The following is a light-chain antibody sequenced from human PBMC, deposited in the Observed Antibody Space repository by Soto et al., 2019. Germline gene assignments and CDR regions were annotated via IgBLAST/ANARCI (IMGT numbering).Light chain of an antibody. CDR2: GAS. CDR3: QQYNSYSWT. CDR1: QSISSW. V-gene: IGKV1-5*01. Sequence: DLQMTQSPSTLSASVGDRVTITCRASQSISSWLAWYQQKPGKAPKLLIYGASSLESGVPSRFSGSGSGTEFTLTISSLQPDDFAPYYCQQYNSYSWTFGQGTKVEIK. J-gene: IGKJ1*01.